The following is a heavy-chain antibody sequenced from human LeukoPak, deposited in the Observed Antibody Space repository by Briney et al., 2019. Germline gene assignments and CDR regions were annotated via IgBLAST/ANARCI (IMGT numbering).Heavy chain of an antibody. CDR2: IYPGDSDT. Sequence: GESLKISCKGSGYSFTSYWIGWVRQMPGKGLEWMGIIYPGDSDTGYSPSFQGQVTISADKSISTAYLQWSSLKASDTAMYYCGLRVSLHQFDYWGQGTLVTVSS. J-gene: IGHJ4*02. CDR1: GYSFTSYW. V-gene: IGHV5-51*01. D-gene: IGHD3-10*01. CDR3: GLRVSLHQFDY.